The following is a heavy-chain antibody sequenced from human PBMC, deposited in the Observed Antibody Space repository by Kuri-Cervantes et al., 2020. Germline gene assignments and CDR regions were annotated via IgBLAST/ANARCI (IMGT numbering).Heavy chain of an antibody. D-gene: IGHD2-8*01. CDR2: IYHSGNT. V-gene: IGHV4-38-2*02. Sequence: SETLSLTCAVSGYSISSDYYWGWIRQPPGKGLQWIGSIYHSGNTYHNPSLKRRVTISVDTSKNQFSLQLNSVTPEDTAVYYCAREGWDIVLMVYGMGFDSWGQGTLVTVSS. CDR3: AREGWDIVLMVYGMGFDS. J-gene: IGHJ4*02. CDR1: GYSISSDYY.